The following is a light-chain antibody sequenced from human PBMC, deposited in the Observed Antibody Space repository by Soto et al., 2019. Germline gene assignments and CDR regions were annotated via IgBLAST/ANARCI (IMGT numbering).Light chain of an antibody. V-gene: IGKV3-11*01. CDR1: QSVSSY. Sequence: EIVLTQSPATLSLSPGERATLFCRASQSVSSYLAWYQQKPGQAPRLLIYDASNRATGIPARFSGSGSGTDFTLTISSLEPEDFAVYYCQQRSNWPFTFGQGTRLEIK. CDR3: QQRSNWPFT. J-gene: IGKJ5*01. CDR2: DAS.